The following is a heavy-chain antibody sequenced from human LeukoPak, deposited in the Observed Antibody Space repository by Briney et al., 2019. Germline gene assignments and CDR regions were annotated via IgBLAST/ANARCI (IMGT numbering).Heavy chain of an antibody. CDR3: ARGVHRRSPNGSGSYYNSTPLDY. CDR1: AYTFTGYY. V-gene: IGHV1-2*02. D-gene: IGHD3-10*01. Sequence: GPSVKVSCKASAYTFTGYYMHWVRQAPGQGLEWMGWINPNSGGTNYAQKFQGRVTMTRDTSISTAYMELSRLRSDDTAVYYCARGVHRRSPNGSGSYYNSTPLDYWGQGTLVTVSS. CDR2: INPNSGGT. J-gene: IGHJ4*02.